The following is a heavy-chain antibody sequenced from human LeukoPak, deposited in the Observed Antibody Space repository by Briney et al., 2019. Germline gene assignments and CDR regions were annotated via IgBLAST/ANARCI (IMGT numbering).Heavy chain of an antibody. CDR1: GGSISGYY. Sequence: PSETLSLTCTVSGGSISGYYWSWIRQPPGKGLEWIGYTHYSGSTNYNPSLKGRVTISVDTSKNQFSLKLSSVTAADTAVYYCTRGSGWYNYWGQGTLVTVSS. D-gene: IGHD6-19*01. V-gene: IGHV4-59*01. CDR2: THYSGST. J-gene: IGHJ4*02. CDR3: TRGSGWYNY.